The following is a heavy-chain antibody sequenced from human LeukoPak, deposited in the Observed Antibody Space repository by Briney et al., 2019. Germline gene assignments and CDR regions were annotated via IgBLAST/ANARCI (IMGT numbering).Heavy chain of an antibody. CDR3: AREFLEYCSGGSCYSPRAPPDY. V-gene: IGHV1-2*02. J-gene: IGHJ4*02. D-gene: IGHD2-15*01. CDR2: MNPNNGDT. CDR1: GYTFADYH. Sequence: ASVQVSCKTSGYTFADYHIHWVRQAPGQGLELMGWMNPNNGDTKYTQKFQGRVTMTRDTSISTAYMELNRLIPDDTAVYYCAREFLEYCSGGSCYSPRAPPDYWGQGTLVTVSS.